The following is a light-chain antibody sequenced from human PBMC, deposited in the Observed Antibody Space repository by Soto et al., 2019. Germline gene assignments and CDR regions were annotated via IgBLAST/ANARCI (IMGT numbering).Light chain of an antibody. CDR1: KAISNS. J-gene: IGKJ4*01. CDR2: DAS. CDR3: QQYDNVPLT. Sequence: KMTQSPSSLSESVGARVTIPCQRGKAISNSLNWYQHKPGKAPKLLIYDASSLETGVPSRFGGSGSGTDFTFTISSLQPEDIATYYCQQYDNVPLTFGGGTKVEI. V-gene: IGKV1-33*01.